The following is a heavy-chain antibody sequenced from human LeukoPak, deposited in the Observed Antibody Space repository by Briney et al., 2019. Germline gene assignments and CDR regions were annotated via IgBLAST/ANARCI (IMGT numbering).Heavy chain of an antibody. V-gene: IGHV1-2*02. D-gene: IGHD3-16*01. CDR2: INPNSGGT. J-gene: IGHJ3*01. CDR3: ARGVLGGGAFDF. Sequence: ASVKVSCKASGYTFTSYGISWVRQAPGQGLEWMGWINPNSGGTKYAQKFQGRVTMTRDTSINTAYMELSSLRSDDPAVYYCARGVLGGGAFDFWGQGTMVAVSS. CDR1: GYTFTSYG.